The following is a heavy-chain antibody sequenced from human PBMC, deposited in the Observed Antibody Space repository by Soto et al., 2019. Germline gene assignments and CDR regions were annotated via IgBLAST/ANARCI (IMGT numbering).Heavy chain of an antibody. Sequence: PSETLSLTCAVSGGPISSRTYSWGWIRQPPGKILEWIVTIYSHGNTYSNPSLKSRVTISLDTSNNQFSLKLRSVTSADTSVYYXARRPPGGTLFRDWFDPWGQGTPVTVSS. D-gene: IGHD2-15*01. CDR3: ARRPPGGTLFRDWFDP. CDR1: GGPISSRTYS. CDR2: IYSHGNT. J-gene: IGHJ5*02. V-gene: IGHV4-39*01.